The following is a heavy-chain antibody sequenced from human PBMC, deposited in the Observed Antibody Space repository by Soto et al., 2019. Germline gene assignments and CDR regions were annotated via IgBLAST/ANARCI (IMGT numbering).Heavy chain of an antibody. V-gene: IGHV4-39*01. CDR2: IYYSGST. CDR3: ATTTPLDYDYIWAPLAPENTDY. CDR1: GGSISSSSYY. Sequence: PSETLSLTCTVSGGSISSSSYYWGWIRQPPGKGLEWIGSIYYSGSTYYNPSLKSRVTISVDTSKNQFSLKLSSVTAADMAVYYCATTTPLDYDYIWAPLAPENTDYWGQGTLVTVSS. J-gene: IGHJ4*02. D-gene: IGHD3-16*01.